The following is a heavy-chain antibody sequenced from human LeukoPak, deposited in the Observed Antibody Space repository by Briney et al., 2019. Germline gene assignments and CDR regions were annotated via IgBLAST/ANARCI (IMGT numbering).Heavy chain of an antibody. CDR1: GFTFSSYA. J-gene: IGHJ4*02. CDR2: IYYSGST. V-gene: IGHV4-31*02. D-gene: IGHD2-2*01. Sequence: LRLSCAASGFTFSSYAMSWIRQHPGKGLEWIGYIYYSGSTYYNPSLKSRVTISVDTSKNQFSLKLSSVTAADTAVYYCAGDRTARSRYFDYWGQGTLVTVSS. CDR3: AGDRTARSRYFDY.